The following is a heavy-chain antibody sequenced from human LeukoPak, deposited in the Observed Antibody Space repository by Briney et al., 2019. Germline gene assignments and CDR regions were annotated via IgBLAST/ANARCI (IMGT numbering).Heavy chain of an antibody. CDR3: ARGLAGTSNWFDP. CDR2: IYYSGNT. CDR1: GGSISSSSYY. Sequence: PSETLSLTCTVSGGSISSSSYYWGWIRQPPGKGLEWIGSIYYSGNTYYNPSLKSRVTISVDTSKNQFSLKLSSVTAADTAVYYCARGLAGTSNWFDPWGQGTLVTVSS. J-gene: IGHJ5*02. V-gene: IGHV4-39*01. D-gene: IGHD1-1*01.